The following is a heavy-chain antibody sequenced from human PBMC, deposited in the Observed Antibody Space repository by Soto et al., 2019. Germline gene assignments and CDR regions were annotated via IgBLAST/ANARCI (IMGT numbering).Heavy chain of an antibody. Sequence: QVQLVQSGAEVKKRGASVKVSCKASGYMFNSYGMSWLRQAPGHGLEWIGWISGYNGKTGLTQKFQGRVTMTTEASTSTVYMELTSLRFDDTALYYCARDETYTAGWYFEHWGQGTLVTVPS. J-gene: IGHJ4*02. D-gene: IGHD6-19*01. CDR1: GYMFNSYG. V-gene: IGHV1-18*01. CDR2: ISGYNGKT. CDR3: ARDETYTAGWYFEH.